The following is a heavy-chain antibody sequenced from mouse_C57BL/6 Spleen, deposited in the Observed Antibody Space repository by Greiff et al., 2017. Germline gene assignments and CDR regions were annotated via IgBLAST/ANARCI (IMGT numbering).Heavy chain of an antibody. J-gene: IGHJ2*01. CDR1: GYTFTDYY. Sequence: EVQLQQSGPELVKPGASVKISCKASGYTFTDYYMNWVKQSHGKSLEWIGDINPNNGGTSYNQKFKGKATLTVDKSSSTAYMELRSLTSEDSAVYYCAMAYGNPSYFDYWGQGTTLTVSA. CDR3: AMAYGNPSYFDY. CDR2: INPNNGGT. V-gene: IGHV1-26*01. D-gene: IGHD2-1*01.